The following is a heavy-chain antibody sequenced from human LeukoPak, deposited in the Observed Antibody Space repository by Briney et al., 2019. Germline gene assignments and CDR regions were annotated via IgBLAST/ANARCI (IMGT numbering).Heavy chain of an antibody. J-gene: IGHJ3*02. CDR2: IIPIFGTA. Sequence: SVKVSCKASGGTFTSYAISWVRQAPGQGLEWMGGIIPIFGTANYAQKFQGRVTITADESTGTAYMELSSLRSEDTAVYYCARDRVEMATISAFDIWGQGTMVTVSS. CDR3: ARDRVEMATISAFDI. D-gene: IGHD5-24*01. V-gene: IGHV1-69*13. CDR1: GGTFTSYA.